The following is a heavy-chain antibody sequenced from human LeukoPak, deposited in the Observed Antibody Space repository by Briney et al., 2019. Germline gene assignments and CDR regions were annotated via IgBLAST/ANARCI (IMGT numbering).Heavy chain of an antibody. CDR2: IYTSGST. D-gene: IGHD1-26*01. CDR1: GGSISSGSYY. V-gene: IGHV4-61*02. Sequence: PSETLSLTCTVSGGSISSGSYYWSWIRQPAGKGLEWIGRIYTSGSTNYNPSLKSRVTISVDTSKNQFSLKLSSVTAADTAVYYCARQRGSYPSLVDYWGQGTLVTVSS. CDR3: ARQRGSYPSLVDY. J-gene: IGHJ4*02.